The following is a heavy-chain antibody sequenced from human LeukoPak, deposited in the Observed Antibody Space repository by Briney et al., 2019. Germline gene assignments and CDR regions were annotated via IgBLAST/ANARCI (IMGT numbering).Heavy chain of an antibody. Sequence: GGSLRLSCAATGFTFSDYYMSWIRQAPGKGLEWVSYVSSSGSTIYYADSAKGRFTISRDNAKNSLYLQMNSLRAEDTAVYYCARRLAYCGGDCFYGMDVWGQGTTVTVSS. D-gene: IGHD2-21*01. V-gene: IGHV3-11*01. J-gene: IGHJ6*02. CDR3: ARRLAYCGGDCFYGMDV. CDR1: GFTFSDYY. CDR2: VSSSGSTI.